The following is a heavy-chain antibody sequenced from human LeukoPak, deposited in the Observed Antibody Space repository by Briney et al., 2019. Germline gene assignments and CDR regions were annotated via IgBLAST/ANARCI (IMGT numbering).Heavy chain of an antibody. CDR2: ISAYNGNT. CDR1: GYTFTSYG. D-gene: IGHD3-3*01. CDR3: ARDLGYDFSYYYGMDV. Sequence: ASVKVSCKASGYTFTSYGISWVRQAPGQGLEWMGWISAYNGNTNYAQELQGRVTMTTDTSTSTGYMELRSLRSDDTAVYYCARDLGYDFSYYYGMDVWGKGTTVTVSS. J-gene: IGHJ6*04. V-gene: IGHV1-18*04.